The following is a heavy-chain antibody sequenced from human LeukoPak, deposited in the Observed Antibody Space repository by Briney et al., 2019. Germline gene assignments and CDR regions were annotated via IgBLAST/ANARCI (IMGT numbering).Heavy chain of an antibody. CDR1: GFTVSSNY. CDR3: ARIIHYYYYMDV. V-gene: IGHV3-53*01. Sequence: GGSLRLSCAASGFTVSSNYMSWVRQAPGKGLEWVSVIYSGGSTYYADSVKGRFTISRDNSKNTLYLQMNSLRAEDTAVYYCARIIHYYYYMDVWGKGTTVPVSS. J-gene: IGHJ6*03. CDR2: IYSGGST.